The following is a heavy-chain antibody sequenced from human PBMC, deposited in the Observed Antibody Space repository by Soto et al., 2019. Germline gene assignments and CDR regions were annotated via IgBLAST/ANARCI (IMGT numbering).Heavy chain of an antibody. CDR1: GFTFSSYG. CDR2: IWYDGSNK. CDR3: ARPVRPAVTTGLMGY. V-gene: IGHV3-33*01. Sequence: QVQLVESGGGVVQPGRSLRLSCAASGFTFSSYGMHWVRQAPGKGLEWVAVIWYDGSNKYYADSVKGRFTNSRDNSKNTLYLQMNSLRAEDTAVYYCARPVRPAVTTGLMGYWGQGTLVTVSS. J-gene: IGHJ4*02. D-gene: IGHD4-17*01.